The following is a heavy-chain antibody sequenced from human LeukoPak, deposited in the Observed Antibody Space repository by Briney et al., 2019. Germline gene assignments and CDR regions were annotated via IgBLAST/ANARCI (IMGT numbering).Heavy chain of an antibody. CDR2: ISGSGSST. V-gene: IGHV3-23*01. Sequence: PGGSLRLSCAASGFTFSSYAMNWVRQAPGKGLEWVSTISGSGSSTYYADSVKGRFTISRDSSKNTLYLQMNSLRAEDTAVYYCAKDWILVGATTPFKFDYWGQGTLVTVSS. CDR3: AKDWILVGATTPFKFDY. J-gene: IGHJ4*02. D-gene: IGHD1-26*01. CDR1: GFTFSSYA.